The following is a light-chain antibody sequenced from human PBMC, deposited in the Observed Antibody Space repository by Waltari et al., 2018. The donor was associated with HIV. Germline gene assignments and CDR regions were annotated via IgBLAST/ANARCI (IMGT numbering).Light chain of an antibody. CDR1: SSDVGGYNY. J-gene: IGLJ2*01. Sequence: QSALTQPPSASGSPGQSVPISCTGTSSDVGGYNYVSWYPQHPGKAPKLMIYEVSNRPSGVPDRFSGSKSGNTASLTVSGLQAEDEADYYCSSYAGSNNFRVFGGGTKLTVL. CDR3: SSYAGSNNFRV. CDR2: EVS. V-gene: IGLV2-8*01.